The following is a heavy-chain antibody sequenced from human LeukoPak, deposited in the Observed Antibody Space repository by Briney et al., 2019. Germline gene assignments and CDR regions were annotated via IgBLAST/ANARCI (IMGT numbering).Heavy chain of an antibody. CDR1: GLTLSGFG. D-gene: IGHD5-24*01. Sequence: GGSLRLSCAASGLTLSGFGMHWVRQAPGKGLEWVTVMSYDGSKKDYADSVKGRFTISRDDSKNTLYLQMNSLRAEDTAVYYCARGGDGYKPDAFDIWGRGTMVTVSS. J-gene: IGHJ3*02. CDR3: ARGGDGYKPDAFDI. V-gene: IGHV3-30*03. CDR2: MSYDGSKK.